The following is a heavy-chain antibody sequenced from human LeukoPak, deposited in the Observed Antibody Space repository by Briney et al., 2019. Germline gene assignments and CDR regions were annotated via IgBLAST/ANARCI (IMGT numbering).Heavy chain of an antibody. CDR2: IIPIFGTA. CDR3: ARGGDVGSTPYSMNIAARHTTRGPFDY. D-gene: IGHD6-6*01. Sequence: SVKVSCKASGGTFSNYAISWVRQAPGQGLEWMGGIIPIFGTANYAQKFQGRVTITTDESTSTAYMELSSLRSEDTAVYHCARGGDVGSTPYSMNIAARHTTRGPFDYWGQGTLVTVSS. J-gene: IGHJ4*02. CDR1: GGTFSNYA. V-gene: IGHV1-69*05.